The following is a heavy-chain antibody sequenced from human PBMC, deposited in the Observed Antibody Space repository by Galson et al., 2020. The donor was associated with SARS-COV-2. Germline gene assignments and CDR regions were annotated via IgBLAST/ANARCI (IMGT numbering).Heavy chain of an antibody. CDR3: AKGGVSSSGWYRNQFDY. CDR2: ISWNSGSI. D-gene: IGHD6-19*01. J-gene: IGHJ4*02. CDR1: GFTFDDYA. Sequence: PGGSLRLSCAASGFTFDDYAMHWVRQAPGKGLEWVSGISWNSGSIGYADSVKGRFTISRDNAKNSLYLQMNSLRAEDTALYYCAKGGVSSSGWYRNQFDYWGQGTLVTVSS. V-gene: IGHV3-9*01.